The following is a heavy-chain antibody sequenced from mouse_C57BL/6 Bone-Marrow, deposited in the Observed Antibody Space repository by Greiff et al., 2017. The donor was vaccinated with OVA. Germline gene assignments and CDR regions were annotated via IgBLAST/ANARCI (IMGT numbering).Heavy chain of an antibody. CDR2: IDPSDSYT. D-gene: IGHD2-5*01. Sequence: QVQLQQPGAELVMPGASVKLSCKASGYTFTSYWMHWVKQRPGQGLEWIGEIDPSDSYTNYNQKFKGKSTLTVDKSSSTAYMQLSSLTSEDSAVSYCARSNHWYFDVWGTGTTVTVSS. CDR1: GYTFTSYW. CDR3: ARSNHWYFDV. V-gene: IGHV1-69*01. J-gene: IGHJ1*03.